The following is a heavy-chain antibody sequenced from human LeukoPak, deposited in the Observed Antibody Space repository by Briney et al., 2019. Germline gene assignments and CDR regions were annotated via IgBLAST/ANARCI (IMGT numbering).Heavy chain of an antibody. Sequence: GESLKISCKGSGYSFTSYWIGWVRQAPGQGLEWMGWINPNSGGTNYAQKFQGRVTITRNTSISTAYMELSSLRSEDTAVYYCARASYSSSWYYYYYMDVWGKGTTVTVSS. CDR1: GYSFTSYW. V-gene: IGHV1-2*02. D-gene: IGHD6-13*01. CDR2: INPNSGGT. CDR3: ARASYSSSWYYYYYMDV. J-gene: IGHJ6*03.